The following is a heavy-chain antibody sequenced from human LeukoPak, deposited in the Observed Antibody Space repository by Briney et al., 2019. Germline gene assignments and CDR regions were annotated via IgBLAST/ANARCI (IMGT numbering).Heavy chain of an antibody. CDR3: ATWGDTTAEYFQR. J-gene: IGHJ1*01. V-gene: IGHV3-7*01. CDR1: GFTFNSCW. CDR2: INPDGRDT. D-gene: IGHD2-21*02. Sequence: GGSLRLSCVVSGFTFNSCWMNWVRQAPGKGLEWVAHINPDGRDTYYVDSVKGQFTISRDNAQNSMYLQMNSLRVEDTAVYYCATWGDTTAEYFQRWGQGTLVTVSS.